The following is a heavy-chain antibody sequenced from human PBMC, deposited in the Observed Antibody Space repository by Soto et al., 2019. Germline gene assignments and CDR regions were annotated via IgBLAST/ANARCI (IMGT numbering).Heavy chain of an antibody. J-gene: IGHJ3*02. CDR3: ARDVDSGWTGAFDI. V-gene: IGHV3-30-3*01. D-gene: IGHD6-19*01. CDR2: ISYHGREI. CDR1: GFSFGSYA. Sequence: GGSLRLSCEVSGFSFGSYAFHWVRQAPGKGLEWLSVISYHGREIYYADSVKDRFTISRDSFKNTVYLQMNSLRTDDTAVYYCARDVDSGWTGAFDIWGQGTMVTVSS.